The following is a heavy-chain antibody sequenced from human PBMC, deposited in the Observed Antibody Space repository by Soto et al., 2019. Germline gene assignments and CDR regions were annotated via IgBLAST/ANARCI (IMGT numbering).Heavy chain of an antibody. V-gene: IGHV3-74*01. J-gene: IGHJ4*02. CDR2: INSDGRST. D-gene: IGHD2-15*01. CDR3: ARVYCSGGSCYSVDY. Sequence: EVQLVESGGGLVQPGGSLRLSCAASGFTFSSYWMHWVRQAPGKGLVWVSRINSDGRSTTYADSVKGRFTISRDNAKNTLYLQMNSLRAGDTAVYYCARVYCSGGSCYSVDYWGQGTLVTVSS. CDR1: GFTFSSYW.